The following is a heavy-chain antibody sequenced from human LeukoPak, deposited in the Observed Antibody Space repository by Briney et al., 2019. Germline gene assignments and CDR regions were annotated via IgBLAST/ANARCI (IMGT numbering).Heavy chain of an antibody. CDR3: ARGGSSRFDQ. V-gene: IGHV3-7*04. J-gene: IGHJ4*02. D-gene: IGHD6-13*01. CDR2: ISPDGSEK. Sequence: GGSLRLSCAASGFTFTTYWMSWVRQAPGKGLEWVAKISPDGSEKYYVDSVKGRFTISRDNANNSLDLQMSSLRADDTAVYYCARGGSSRFDQWGQGTLVTVSS. CDR1: GFTFTTYW.